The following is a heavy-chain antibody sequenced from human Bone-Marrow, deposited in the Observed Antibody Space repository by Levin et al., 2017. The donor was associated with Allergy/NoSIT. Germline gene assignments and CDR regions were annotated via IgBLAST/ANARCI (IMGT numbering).Heavy chain of an antibody. Sequence: SETLSLTCTVSGGSIRSSTYYWGWIRQPPGKGLEWIANMYHSGRTYYNPSLQSRVTISVDTSKNQFSLMLSSVTAADTAVYYCARSPQERILVVYASYDYWGQGTLVTVSS. CDR3: ARSPQERILVVYASYDY. CDR2: MYHSGRT. V-gene: IGHV4-39*01. D-gene: IGHD2-8*02. J-gene: IGHJ4*02. CDR1: GGSIRSSTYY.